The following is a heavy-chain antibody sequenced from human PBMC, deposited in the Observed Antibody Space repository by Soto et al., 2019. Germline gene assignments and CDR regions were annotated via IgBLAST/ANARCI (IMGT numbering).Heavy chain of an antibody. CDR2: ISGGGSYI. CDR1: GFTFSDEN. J-gene: IGHJ6*02. CDR3: ARDSDCHSTSCFFPPHV. Sequence: GGSLRLSCSASGFTFSDENMSWVRQVPGKGLEWVSGISGGGSYIFYADSVQGRFSISRDNPKNSLFLEMNSLRVEDTAAYYCARDSDCHSTSCFFPPHVWGQGTTVTVSS. V-gene: IGHV3-21*06. D-gene: IGHD2-2*01.